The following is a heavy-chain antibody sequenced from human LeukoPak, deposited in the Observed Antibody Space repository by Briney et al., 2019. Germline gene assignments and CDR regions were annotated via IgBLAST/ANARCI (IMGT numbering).Heavy chain of an antibody. Sequence: GGSLRLSCVTSGFIFSNYWTNWVRQAPGKGLEWVANIKQDGSETYYVDAVKGRFTISRDNARNSLSLQMNSLRDEDTAVYFCAGGTGWLIDHWGQGTLVAVSS. CDR2: IKQDGSET. J-gene: IGHJ4*02. V-gene: IGHV3-7*04. CDR3: AGGTGWLIDH. CDR1: GFIFSNYW. D-gene: IGHD6-19*01.